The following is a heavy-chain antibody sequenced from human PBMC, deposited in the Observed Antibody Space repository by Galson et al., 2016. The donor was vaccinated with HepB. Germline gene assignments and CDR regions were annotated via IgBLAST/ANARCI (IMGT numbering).Heavy chain of an antibody. CDR1: GFTFSSYP. J-gene: IGHJ4*02. D-gene: IGHD3-22*01. V-gene: IGHV3-30-3*01. CDR2: ISYDANQK. CDR3: SRDAMGDYSYSRGYGHGDF. Sequence: SLRLSCAASGFTFSSYPMHWVRQAPGKGLEWVAVISYDANQKYYADSVQGRFTISRDNSKNTLFLQMNSLRAEDTAVYYCSRDAMGDYSYSRGYGHGDFWGQGTLVNVSS.